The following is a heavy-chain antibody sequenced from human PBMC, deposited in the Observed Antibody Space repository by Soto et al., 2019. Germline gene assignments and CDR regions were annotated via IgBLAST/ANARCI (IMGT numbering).Heavy chain of an antibody. Sequence: GASVKFSCKASGYTFAGYYIHWVRQAPGQGLEWMGWINPNTGDTKFAQQFQGWVTMTRDTSISTAYMELRRLRSDDTAVYYCARRSHSSGYYLVYAFDFWGQGTMVTVSS. D-gene: IGHD3-22*01. V-gene: IGHV1-2*04. CDR1: GYTFAGYY. CDR3: ARRSHSSGYYLVYAFDF. CDR2: INPNTGDT. J-gene: IGHJ3*01.